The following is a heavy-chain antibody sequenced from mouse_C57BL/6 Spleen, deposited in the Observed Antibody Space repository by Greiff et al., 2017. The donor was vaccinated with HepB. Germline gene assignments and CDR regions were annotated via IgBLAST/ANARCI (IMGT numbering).Heavy chain of an antibody. CDR2: IRNKANNHAT. D-gene: IGHD1-1*01. CDR1: GFTFSDAW. J-gene: IGHJ2*01. CDR3: TRRYYGSSKSY. V-gene: IGHV6-6*01. Sequence: LQQSGGGLVQPGGSMKLSCAASGFTFSDAWMDWVRQSPEKGLEWVAEIRNKANNHATYYAESVKGRFTITRDDYKSSVYLKMNSIRAEDTGIYYCTRRYYGSSKSYWGQGTTRTVSS.